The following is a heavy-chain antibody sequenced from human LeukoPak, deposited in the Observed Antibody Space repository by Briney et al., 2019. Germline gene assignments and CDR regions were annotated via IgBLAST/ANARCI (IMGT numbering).Heavy chain of an antibody. CDR3: ARGRGSGWYGGIKGYNYGMDV. Sequence: SETLSLTCAVYGGSFSGYYWSWIRQPPGKGLEWIGEINHSGSTNYNPSLKSRVTISVDTSKNQFSLKLSSVTAADTAVYYCARGRGSGWYGGIKGYNYGMDVWGQGTTVTVSS. J-gene: IGHJ6*02. V-gene: IGHV4-34*01. D-gene: IGHD6-19*01. CDR2: INHSGST. CDR1: GGSFSGYY.